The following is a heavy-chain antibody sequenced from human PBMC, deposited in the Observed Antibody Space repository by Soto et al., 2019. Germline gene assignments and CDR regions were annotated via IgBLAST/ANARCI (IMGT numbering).Heavy chain of an antibody. Sequence: QVQLVESGGGVVQPGRSLRLSCAASGFTFSSYGMHWVRQAPGKGLEWVAVISYDGSNKYYADSVKGRFTISRDNSKNTLYLQMNSLRAEDTAVYSCANGGGRDVVVVPAVEFDIWGQGTMVTVSS. CDR1: GFTFSSYG. V-gene: IGHV3-30*18. CDR3: ANGGGRDVVVVPAVEFDI. D-gene: IGHD2-2*01. CDR2: ISYDGSNK. J-gene: IGHJ3*02.